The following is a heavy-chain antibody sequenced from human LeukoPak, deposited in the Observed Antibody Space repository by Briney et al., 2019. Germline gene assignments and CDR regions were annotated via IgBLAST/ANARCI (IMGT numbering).Heavy chain of an antibody. Sequence: GGSLRLSCAASGFSVSGYWMTWVRQAPGKGLEWVANIKEDGSEEYYVDSVKGRFTISRDSAENSVYLQMNSLRAEDTAVYYCATYSTLNARDFQHWGQGTLVIVSS. V-gene: IGHV3-7*01. CDR1: GFSVSGYW. J-gene: IGHJ1*01. CDR3: ATYSTLNARDFQH. CDR2: IKEDGSEE. D-gene: IGHD2/OR15-2a*01.